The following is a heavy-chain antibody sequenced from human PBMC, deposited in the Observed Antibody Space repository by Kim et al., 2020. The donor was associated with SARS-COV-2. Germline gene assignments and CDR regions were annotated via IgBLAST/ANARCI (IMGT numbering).Heavy chain of an antibody. V-gene: IGHV1-46*01. Sequence: ASVKVSCKASGYTFTSYYMHWVRQAPGQGLEWMGIINPSGGSTSYAQKFQGRVTMTRDTSTSTVYMELSSLRSEDTAVYYCARVGWWRGGGYNLIPDPFDYWGQGTLVTVSS. CDR3: ARVGWWRGGGYNLIPDPFDY. J-gene: IGHJ4*02. D-gene: IGHD5-12*01. CDR1: GYTFTSYY. CDR2: INPSGGST.